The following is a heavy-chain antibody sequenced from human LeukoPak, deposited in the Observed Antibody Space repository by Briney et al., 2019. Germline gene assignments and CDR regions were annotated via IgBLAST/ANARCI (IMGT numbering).Heavy chain of an antibody. CDR1: GGSITSGNFY. Sequence: PSQTLSLTCTVSGGSITSGNFYWTWIRQPAGKGREWIGRIYGSGSTNYSPSLRSRVTISIDTSKNQFSLKLNSVTAADTAVYYCARGWGSTSSNYFDPWGQGTLVTVSS. CDR3: ARGWGSTSSNYFDP. D-gene: IGHD2-2*01. V-gene: IGHV4-61*02. J-gene: IGHJ5*02. CDR2: IYGSGST.